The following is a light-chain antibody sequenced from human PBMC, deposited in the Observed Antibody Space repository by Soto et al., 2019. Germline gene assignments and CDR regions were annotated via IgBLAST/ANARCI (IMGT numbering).Light chain of an antibody. Sequence: IVLTQSPATLSVSPGERVTLSCRASQSVASTYLAWYQQRPGQAPRLLISGASTRATGIPARFSGSGSGTEFTLTISSLQSEDVAVYYCQQYNNWPPYTFGQGT. CDR1: QSVASTY. CDR2: GAS. V-gene: IGKV3-15*01. CDR3: QQYNNWPPYT. J-gene: IGKJ2*01.